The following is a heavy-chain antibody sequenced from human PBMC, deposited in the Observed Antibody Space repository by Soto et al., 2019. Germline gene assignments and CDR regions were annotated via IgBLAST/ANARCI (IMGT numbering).Heavy chain of an antibody. CDR3: ARGSYGSGSYFQAYSDF. V-gene: IGHV4-31*03. CDR2: IYYSGTT. Sequence: SETLSLTCSVSAGSIRSTGYYWSWIRQHPGKGLEWIGYIYYSGTTKYNPSLQSRLSLSIDTSKNQFSLRLNSLTAADTAVYYCARGSYGSGSYFQAYSDFRGQGTLLTVSS. D-gene: IGHD3-10*01. CDR1: AGSIRSTGYY. J-gene: IGHJ4*02.